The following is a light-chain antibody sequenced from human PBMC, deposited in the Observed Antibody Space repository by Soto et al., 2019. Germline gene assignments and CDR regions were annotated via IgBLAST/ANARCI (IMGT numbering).Light chain of an antibody. V-gene: IGLV1-40*01. CDR1: SSNIGADYD. J-gene: IGLJ3*02. CDR2: DNN. Sequence: QSVLTQPPSASGAPGQRVTISCTGSSSNIGADYDVHWYQQLPGTAPKLLIYDNNNRPSGVYERFSGSKSGTSASLAITGLQAEDEADYYCQSYDSALSGSVFGGGTKLTVL. CDR3: QSYDSALSGSV.